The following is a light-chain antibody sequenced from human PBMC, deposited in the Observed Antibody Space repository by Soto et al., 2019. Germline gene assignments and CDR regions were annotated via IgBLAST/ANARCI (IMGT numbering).Light chain of an antibody. Sequence: QSALTQPASVSGSPGQSITMSCTGTSSDVGGYNCVSWYQHHPGKAPKLMIYDVSNRPSGVSNRFSGSKSGNTASLTISGLQAEDEADYHCSSYTSSSTLVFGGGTKLTVL. J-gene: IGLJ2*01. V-gene: IGLV2-14*03. CDR1: SSDVGGYNC. CDR3: SSYTSSSTLV. CDR2: DVS.